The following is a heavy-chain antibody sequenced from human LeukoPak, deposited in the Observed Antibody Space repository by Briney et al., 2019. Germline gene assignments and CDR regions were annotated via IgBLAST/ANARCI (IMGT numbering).Heavy chain of an antibody. CDR2: FYHSGST. Sequence: KFSETLSLTCSVSGGFNSHYYWSWIRQPPGKGLEWIGYFYHSGSTNYNPSLKSRVTISVDTSKNQFSLKLSSVTAADTAVYYCARHYDCTRSNCARSENWYFDLWGRGTLVTVSS. V-gene: IGHV4-59*08. D-gene: IGHD2-8*01. J-gene: IGHJ2*01. CDR1: GGFNSHYY. CDR3: ARHYDCTRSNCARSENWYFDL.